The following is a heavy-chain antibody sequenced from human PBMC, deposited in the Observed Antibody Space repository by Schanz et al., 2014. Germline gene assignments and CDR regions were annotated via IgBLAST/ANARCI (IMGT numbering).Heavy chain of an antibody. Sequence: QVQLVQSGAEVKKPGSSVKVSCKASGGTFSTYTISWVRQAPGQGLEWMGRIIPILGIANYAQKFQGRVTITADKSTFTAYIDVSSLRSEDTAVYYCARYRLECGADCYSVEVFAIWGQGTLVIVSS. J-gene: IGHJ4*02. D-gene: IGHD2-21*01. CDR2: IIPILGIA. CDR3: ARYRLECGADCYSVEVFAI. CDR1: GGTFSTYT. V-gene: IGHV1-69*02.